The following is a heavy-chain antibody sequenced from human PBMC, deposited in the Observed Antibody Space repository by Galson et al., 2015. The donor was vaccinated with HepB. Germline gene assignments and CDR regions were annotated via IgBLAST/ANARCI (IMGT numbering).Heavy chain of an antibody. V-gene: IGHV1-2*06. CDR1: GYTFTGYY. CDR3: ARVTAAGTGNDY. CDR2: INPNSGGT. J-gene: IGHJ4*02. D-gene: IGHD6-13*01. Sequence: VSCKASGYTFTGYYMHWVRQAPGQGLEWMGRINPNSGGTNYAQKFQGRVTMTRDTSISTAYMELSRLRSDDTAVYYCARVTAAGTGNDYWGQGTLVTVSS.